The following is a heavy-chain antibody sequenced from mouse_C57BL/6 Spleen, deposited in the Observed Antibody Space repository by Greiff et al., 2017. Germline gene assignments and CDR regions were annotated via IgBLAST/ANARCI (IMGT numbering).Heavy chain of an antibody. D-gene: IGHD1-1*01. CDR2: IDPSDSYT. J-gene: IGHJ4*01. CDR1: GYTFTSYW. Sequence: QVQLQQPGAELVRPGTSVKLSCKASGYTFTSYWMHWVKQRPGQGLEWIGVIDPSDSYTNYNQKFKGKATLTVDTSSSTAYMQLSSLTSEDSAVYYWASGAYYGSSFSYAMDYWGQGTSVTVSS. V-gene: IGHV1-59*01. CDR3: ASGAYYGSSFSYAMDY.